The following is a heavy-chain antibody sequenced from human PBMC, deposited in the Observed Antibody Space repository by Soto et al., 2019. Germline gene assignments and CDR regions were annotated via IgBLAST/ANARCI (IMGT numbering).Heavy chain of an antibody. Sequence: GESLKISCKGSGYSFTSYWIGWVRQMPGKGLEWMGIIYPGDSDTRYSPSFQGQVTISADKSISTAYLQWSSLKASDTAMYYCARRGEGGYSYGYRGVSDYWGQGTLVTVSS. V-gene: IGHV5-51*01. CDR2: IYPGDSDT. CDR1: GYSFTSYW. J-gene: IGHJ4*02. CDR3: ARRGEGGYSYGYRGVSDY. D-gene: IGHD5-18*01.